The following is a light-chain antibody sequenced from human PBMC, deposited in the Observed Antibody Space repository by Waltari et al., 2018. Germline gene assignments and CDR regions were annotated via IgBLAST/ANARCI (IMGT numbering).Light chain of an antibody. Sequence: DIQMTQSPSSLSASVGDRVTIPCRASQSITTYLNWYQQKPGKAPKLLIYDASSLQSGVPSRFSGSGSGTDFTLTISSLQPEDFATYYCQQSYSTLITFGPGTKVEIK. CDR1: QSITTY. V-gene: IGKV1-39*01. CDR3: QQSYSTLIT. CDR2: DAS. J-gene: IGKJ3*01.